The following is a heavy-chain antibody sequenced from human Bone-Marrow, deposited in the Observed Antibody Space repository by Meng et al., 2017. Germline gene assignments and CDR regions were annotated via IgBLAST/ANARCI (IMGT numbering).Heavy chain of an antibody. CDR3: VRDGMFDY. V-gene: IGHV3-7*01. J-gene: IGHJ4*02. D-gene: IGHD1-26*01. Sequence: GGSLRLSCAASGFTFSSYAMHWVRQAPGKGLEWVANIKQDGSEKHYVDSVKGRFSISRDNDKNSLYLQMESLRAEDTALYYCVRDGMFDYWGQGTLVTVSS. CDR1: GFTFSSYA. CDR2: IKQDGSEK.